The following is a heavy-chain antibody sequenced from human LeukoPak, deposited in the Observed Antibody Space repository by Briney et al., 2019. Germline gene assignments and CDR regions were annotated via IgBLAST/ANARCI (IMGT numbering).Heavy chain of an antibody. CDR2: IKHSGST. Sequence: SETLSLTCAFYGASFSDYYWSWIRQPPGRGLEWIGEIKHSGSTNYNPSLKSRVTISVDTSMNQFSLRLSSVTAADTAVYYCARWNCGGDCYHDGFDIWGQGTMVTVSS. CDR1: GASFSDYY. V-gene: IGHV4-34*01. J-gene: IGHJ3*02. D-gene: IGHD2-21*02. CDR3: ARWNCGGDCYHDGFDI.